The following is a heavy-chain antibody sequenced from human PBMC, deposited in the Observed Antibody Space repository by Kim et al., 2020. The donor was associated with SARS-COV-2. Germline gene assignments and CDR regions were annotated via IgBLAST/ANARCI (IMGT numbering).Heavy chain of an antibody. D-gene: IGHD4-17*01. CDR1: GFTFTPHW. CDR3: ARYGGSYFDY. J-gene: IGHJ4*02. CDR2: VKQDDGSDQ. V-gene: IGHV3-7*01. Sequence: GGSLRLSCATSGFTFTPHWMAWVRQAPGKGLEWVANVKQDDGSDQYYADSVKGRFTMSRDNAKNSVYLQMDSLRVEDTAMYYCARYGGSYFDYWGQGTLV.